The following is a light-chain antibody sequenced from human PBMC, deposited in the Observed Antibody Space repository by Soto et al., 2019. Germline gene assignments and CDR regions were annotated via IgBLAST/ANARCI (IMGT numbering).Light chain of an antibody. J-gene: IGLJ2*01. Sequence: QSALTQPASVSGPPGQSITISCTGTSSDVGGHNYVSWYQQHPGTAPKLMIYEVTNRPSGVSNRFSGSKSGNTASLTISGLQAEDEADYYCSSYTSSTTLDVVFGGGTKLTVL. V-gene: IGLV2-14*01. CDR3: SSYTSSTTLDVV. CDR2: EVT. CDR1: SSDVGGHNY.